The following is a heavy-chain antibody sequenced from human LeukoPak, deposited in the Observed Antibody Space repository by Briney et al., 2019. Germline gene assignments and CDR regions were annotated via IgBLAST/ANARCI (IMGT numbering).Heavy chain of an antibody. J-gene: IGHJ4*02. D-gene: IGHD6-13*01. V-gene: IGHV3-30*04. Sequence: GRSLRLSCAASGFTFSSYAMHWVRQAPGKGLEWVAVISCDGSNKYYADSVKGRFTISRDNSKNTLYLQMNSLRAEDTAVYYCARDSSAAGIGDFDYWGQGTLVTVSS. CDR3: ARDSSAAGIGDFDY. CDR2: ISCDGSNK. CDR1: GFTFSSYA.